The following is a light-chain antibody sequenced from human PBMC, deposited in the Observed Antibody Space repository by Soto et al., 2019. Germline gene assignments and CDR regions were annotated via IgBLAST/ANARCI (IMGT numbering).Light chain of an antibody. J-gene: IGKJ5*01. CDR2: GAS. CDR1: QNISTY. Sequence: IQMTQSPSALSASVGDRVTITCRASQNISTYLNWYQQKPGKAPNLLIFGASNLQTGVPSRFSGSGSGTEVTITIRSLRPEDFETYVCQQRYDSPITFGQGTRLEI. CDR3: QQRYDSPIT. V-gene: IGKV1-39*01.